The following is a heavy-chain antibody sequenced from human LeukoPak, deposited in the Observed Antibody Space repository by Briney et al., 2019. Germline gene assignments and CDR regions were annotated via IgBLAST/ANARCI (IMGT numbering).Heavy chain of an antibody. CDR2: IIPILGIA. CDR1: GGTFSSYA. Sequence: GASVKVSCKASGGTFSSYAISWVRQAPGQGLEWMGRIIPILGIANYAQKFQGRVTITADKSTSTAYMELSSLRSEDTAVYYCARSTYCYDSSGYYLDAFDIWGQGTMVTVSS. CDR3: ARSTYCYDSSGYYLDAFDI. V-gene: IGHV1-69*04. J-gene: IGHJ3*02. D-gene: IGHD3-22*01.